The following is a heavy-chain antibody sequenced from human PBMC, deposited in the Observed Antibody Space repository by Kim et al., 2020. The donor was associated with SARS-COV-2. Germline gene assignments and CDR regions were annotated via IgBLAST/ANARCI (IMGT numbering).Heavy chain of an antibody. J-gene: IGHJ3*02. CDR1: GFTFSGSA. Sequence: GGSLRLSCAASGFTFSGSAMHWVRQASGKGLEWVGRIRSKANSYATAYAASVKGRFTISRDDSKNTAYLQMNSLKTEDTAVYYCTRQFDHLLTYYYDSSGYYQDAFDIWGQGTMVTVSS. CDR3: TRQFDHLLTYYYDSSGYYQDAFDI. D-gene: IGHD3-22*01. V-gene: IGHV3-73*01. CDR2: IRSKANSYAT.